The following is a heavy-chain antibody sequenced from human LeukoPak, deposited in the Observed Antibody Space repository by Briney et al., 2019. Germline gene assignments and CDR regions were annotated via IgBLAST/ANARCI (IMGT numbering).Heavy chain of an antibody. D-gene: IGHD1-26*01. V-gene: IGHV4-59*01. CDR3: VRDRELTY. Sequence: AETLSLTCTVSGGSISIYYWSWIRQPPGKGLEWIGYIYNSGSTNYNPSLRSRVTISVDTSENQFSLKLNSVTAADTAVYYCVRDRELTYWSQGTLVTVSS. J-gene: IGHJ4*02. CDR2: IYNSGST. CDR1: GGSISIYY.